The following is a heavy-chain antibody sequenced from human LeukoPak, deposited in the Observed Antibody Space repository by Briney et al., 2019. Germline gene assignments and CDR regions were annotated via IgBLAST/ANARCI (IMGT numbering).Heavy chain of an antibody. CDR1: GFTFSSYA. J-gene: IGHJ4*02. CDR3: ARGADLSVTTDAFFDY. D-gene: IGHD4-17*01. V-gene: IGHV3-23*01. Sequence: GGSLRLSCAASGFTFSSYAMSWVRQAPGKGLEWVSAISGSGGSTYYADSVKGRFTISRDNSKNTLYLQMNSLRAEDTAVYYCARGADLSVTTDAFFDYWGQGTLVTVSS. CDR2: ISGSGGST.